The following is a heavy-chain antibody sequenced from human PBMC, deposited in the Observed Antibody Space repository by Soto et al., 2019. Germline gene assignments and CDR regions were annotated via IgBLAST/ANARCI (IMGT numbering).Heavy chain of an antibody. Sequence: GGSLRLSCAASGLTVSSNYMSWVRQAPGKGLEWVSVIYSGGSTYYADSVKGRFTISRHNSKNTLYLQMNSLRAEDKAVYYCARPNRDGYNYYFDYWGQGTLVTVSS. V-gene: IGHV3-53*04. CDR1: GLTVSSNY. J-gene: IGHJ4*02. D-gene: IGHD5-12*01. CDR2: IYSGGST. CDR3: ARPNRDGYNYYFDY.